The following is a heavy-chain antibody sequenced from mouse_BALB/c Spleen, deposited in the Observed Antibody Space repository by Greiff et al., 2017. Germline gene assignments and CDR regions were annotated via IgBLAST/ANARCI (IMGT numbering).Heavy chain of an antibody. V-gene: IGHV5-12-2*01. Sequence: EVQGVESGGGLVQPGGSLKLSCAASGFTFSSYTMSWVRQTPEKRLEWVAYISNGGGSTYYPDTVKGRFTISRDNAKNTLYLQMSSLKSEDTAMYYCARHEYGNYVPWFAYWGQGTLVTVSA. CDR3: ARHEYGNYVPWFAY. CDR1: GFTFSSYT. J-gene: IGHJ3*01. CDR2: ISNGGGST. D-gene: IGHD2-10*02.